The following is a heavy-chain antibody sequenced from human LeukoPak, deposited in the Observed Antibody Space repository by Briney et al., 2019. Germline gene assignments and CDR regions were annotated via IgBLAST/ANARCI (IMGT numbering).Heavy chain of an antibody. J-gene: IGHJ4*02. Sequence: GGSLRLSCAASGFTFSSYWMSWVRQAPGKGLEWVSAISGSGGSTYYADSVKGRFTISRDNSKNTLYLQMNSLRAEDTAVYYCAKSRHPKGSGSYYDYWGQGTLVTVSS. CDR2: ISGSGGST. CDR1: GFTFSSYW. CDR3: AKSRHPKGSGSYYDY. D-gene: IGHD1-26*01. V-gene: IGHV3-23*01.